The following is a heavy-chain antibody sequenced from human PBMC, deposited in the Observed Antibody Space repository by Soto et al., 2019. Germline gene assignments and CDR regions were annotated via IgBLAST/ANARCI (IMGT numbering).Heavy chain of an antibody. CDR3: AQSTGWPGFDF. D-gene: IGHD6-19*01. CDR2: IYSGGNT. V-gene: IGHV3-53*01. Sequence: EVQLVESGGGLFQPGGSLRLSCAASGFTVSSKYMSWVRQAPGKGLEWVSVIYSGGNTYYADSVRGRFTVSRDNAKNTLYLQMNSLRAEDTAIYFCAQSTGWPGFDFWGQGTMVTVSS. CDR1: GFTVSSKY. J-gene: IGHJ4*02.